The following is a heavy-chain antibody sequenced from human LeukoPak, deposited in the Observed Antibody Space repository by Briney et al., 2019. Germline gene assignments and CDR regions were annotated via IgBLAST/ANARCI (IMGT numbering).Heavy chain of an antibody. J-gene: IGHJ4*02. D-gene: IGHD2-2*01. V-gene: IGHV1-69*04. CDR2: IIPILGIA. CDR1: GGTFSSYA. Sequence: SVKVSCKASGGTFSSYAISCVRQAPGQGLEWMGRIIPILGIANYAQKFQGRVTITADKSTSTAYMELSSLRSEDTAVYYCARGDSNRSSTSCYVYWGQGTLVTVSS. CDR3: ARGDSNRSSTSCYVY.